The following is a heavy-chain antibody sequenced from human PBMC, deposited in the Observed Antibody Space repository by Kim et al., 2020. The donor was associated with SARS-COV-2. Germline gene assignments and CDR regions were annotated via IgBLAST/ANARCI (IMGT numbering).Heavy chain of an antibody. CDR3: ASGIQLWNSYYYYGMDV. V-gene: IGHV3-11*01. CDR1: GFTFSDYY. Sequence: GGSLRLSCAASGFTFSDYYMSWIRQAPGKGLEWVSYISSSGSTIYYADSVKGRFTISRDNAKNSLYLQMNSLRAEDTAVYYCASGIQLWNSYYYYGMDVWGQGTTVTVSS. D-gene: IGHD5-18*01. CDR2: ISSSGSTI. J-gene: IGHJ6*02.